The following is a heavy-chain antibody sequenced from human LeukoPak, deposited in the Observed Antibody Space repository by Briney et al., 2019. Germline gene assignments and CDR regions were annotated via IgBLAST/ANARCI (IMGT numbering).Heavy chain of an antibody. D-gene: IGHD7-27*01. CDR3: ARDKWGPDY. CDR1: GFIFEDYG. Sequence: PGGSLRLSCAATGFIFEDYGMVWIRQAPGKGLEWVSGISWNGAGTDYADSVKGRFTISRDDAKNSLYLQMNSLRAGDTALYYCARDKWGPDYWGQGTLVTVSS. CDR2: ISWNGAGT. J-gene: IGHJ4*02. V-gene: IGHV3-20*04.